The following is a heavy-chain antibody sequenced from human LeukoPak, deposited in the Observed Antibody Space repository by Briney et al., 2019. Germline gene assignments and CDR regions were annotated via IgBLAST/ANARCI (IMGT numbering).Heavy chain of an antibody. Sequence: ASVKVSCKASGYTFTSYGISWVRQAPGQGLEWMGWISAYSGNTNYAQKFQGRVTITTDESTSTAYMELSSLRSEDTAVYYCARAQYSYCSSTSCYEYLRALDYWGQGTLVTVSS. J-gene: IGHJ4*02. V-gene: IGHV1-18*01. CDR2: ISAYSGNT. CDR3: ARAQYSYCSSTSCYEYLRALDY. CDR1: GYTFTSYG. D-gene: IGHD2-2*01.